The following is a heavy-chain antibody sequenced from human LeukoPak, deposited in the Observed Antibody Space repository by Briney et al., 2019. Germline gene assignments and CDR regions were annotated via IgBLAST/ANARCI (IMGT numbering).Heavy chain of an antibody. Sequence: PGESLRLSCAASGFTYSSSAMSWVRQAPGKGLEWVSAISGNGASTYYADSVKGRFTISRDNSKNTLYLQINSLRAEDTAVYYCAKKFPCGGADYWGQGTLVTVSS. CDR1: GFTYSSSA. D-gene: IGHD2-21*01. J-gene: IGHJ4*02. CDR3: AKKFPCGGADY. V-gene: IGHV3-23*01. CDR2: ISGNGAST.